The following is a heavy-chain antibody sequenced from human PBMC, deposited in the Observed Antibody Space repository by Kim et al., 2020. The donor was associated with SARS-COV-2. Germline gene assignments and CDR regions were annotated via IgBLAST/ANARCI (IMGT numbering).Heavy chain of an antibody. D-gene: IGHD3-10*01. CDR2: ISYDGINK. V-gene: IGHV3-30*04. CDR1: GFTFSTYA. Sequence: GGSLRLSCAASGFTFSTYAMHWVRQAPGKGLEWVAVISYDGINKYYADSVKGRFTISRDNSKNTLYLQMNSLRAEDTAVYYCARAGSGSYYHWFDPWGQGTLVTVSS. CDR3: ARAGSGSYYHWFDP. J-gene: IGHJ5*02.